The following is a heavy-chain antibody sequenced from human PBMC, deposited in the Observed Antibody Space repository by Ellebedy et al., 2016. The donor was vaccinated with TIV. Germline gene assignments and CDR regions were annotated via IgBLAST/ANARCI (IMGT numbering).Heavy chain of an antibody. D-gene: IGHD2-8*01. CDR1: GGSISSSNW. V-gene: IGHV4-4*02. CDR3: ARVNVLMVYAIGGNYYYYYGMDV. J-gene: IGHJ6*02. Sequence: MPSETLSLTCAVSGGSISSSNWWSWVRQPPGKGLEWIGEIYHSGSTNYNPSIKSRVTISVDKSKNQFSLKLSSVTAADTAVYYCARVNVLMVYAIGGNYYYYYGMDVWGQGTTVTVSS. CDR2: IYHSGST.